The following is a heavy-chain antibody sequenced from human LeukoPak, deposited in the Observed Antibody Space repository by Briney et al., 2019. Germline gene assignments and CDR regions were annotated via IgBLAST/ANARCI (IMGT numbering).Heavy chain of an antibody. J-gene: IGHJ4*02. CDR3: SRIKYGGNSGYHFDY. CDR2: IGDSGSGG. V-gene: IGHV3-23*01. D-gene: IGHD4-23*01. CDR1: GFNFNYFA. Sequence: PGGSLRLPCSASGFNFNYFAMSWVRQAPGKRLEWVSTIGDSGSGGSYADSVRGRFTISRDNSKNMVYLQMHSLRVDDSAVYYCSRIKYGGNSGYHFDYWAQGTLVTVSS.